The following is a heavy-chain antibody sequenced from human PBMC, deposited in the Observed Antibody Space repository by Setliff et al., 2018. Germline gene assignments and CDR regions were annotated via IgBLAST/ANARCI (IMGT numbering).Heavy chain of an antibody. CDR1: GYTFTGYY. CDR3: ARVRSSSWLVVNWFDP. CDR2: INPNSGGT. D-gene: IGHD6-13*01. V-gene: IGHV1-2*06. J-gene: IGHJ5*02. Sequence: ASVKVSCKASGYTFTGYYMHWVRQAPGQGLEWMGRINPNSGGTNYAQKFQGRVTMTRDTSISTACMELSRLRSDDTAVYYCARVRSSSWLVVNWFDPWGQGTLVTVSS.